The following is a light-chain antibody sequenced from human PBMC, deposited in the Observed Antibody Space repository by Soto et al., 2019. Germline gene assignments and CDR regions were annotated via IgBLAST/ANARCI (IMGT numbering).Light chain of an antibody. Sequence: EIVMTQSPATLSVSPGERATLSCRASQSVSSNLAWYQQKPGQAPRLLIYGASTRATGIPARFSGSGSGTECTLTISSLQSEDFALYYCQQYNNWPPTFGQGTRLEIK. CDR3: QQYNNWPPT. J-gene: IGKJ5*01. V-gene: IGKV3-15*01. CDR1: QSVSSN. CDR2: GAS.